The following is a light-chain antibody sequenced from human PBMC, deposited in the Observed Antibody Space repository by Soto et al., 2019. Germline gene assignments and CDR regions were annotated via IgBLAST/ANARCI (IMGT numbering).Light chain of an antibody. Sequence: QCSLTQPPSAYGSPGQSVTISCTRTSSDVGGYNYVSWYQQHPGKVPKLMIYEVNKRPSGVPDRFSGSKSGNTASLTVSGLQAEDEADYYCSSYGGSNNLVFGGGTQLTVL. J-gene: IGLJ2*01. CDR1: SSDVGGYNY. CDR2: EVN. CDR3: SSYGGSNNLV. V-gene: IGLV2-8*01.